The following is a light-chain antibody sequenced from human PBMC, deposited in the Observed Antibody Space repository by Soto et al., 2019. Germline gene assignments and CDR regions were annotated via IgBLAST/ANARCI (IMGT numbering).Light chain of an antibody. V-gene: IGKV3-15*01. Sequence: VVMPQSPAPLSVSPGERATLSCMASQSASRNLALYQQNPAQAPRILMYASSTTSTGVPARFSGGWSGTEFALTISRLQSEVFAIYYCQQYNNWPRTFGQGNKVDIK. CDR2: ASS. J-gene: IGKJ1*01. CDR1: QSASRN. CDR3: QQYNNWPRT.